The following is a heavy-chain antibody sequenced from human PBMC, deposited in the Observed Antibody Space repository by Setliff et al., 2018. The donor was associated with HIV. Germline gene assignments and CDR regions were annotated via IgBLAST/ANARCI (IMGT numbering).Heavy chain of an antibody. Sequence: PSETLSLTCTVSGGSISSGGLYWNWIRQYPGKGLEWIGYIYSGGGTYYNPSLKSRVTISVDTSKNQFSLDLRSVTAADTAIYYCARDDKNFFDYWGQGALVSLL. V-gene: IGHV4-31*03. CDR3: ARDDKNFFDY. J-gene: IGHJ4*02. CDR1: GGSISSGGLY. CDR2: IYSGGGT.